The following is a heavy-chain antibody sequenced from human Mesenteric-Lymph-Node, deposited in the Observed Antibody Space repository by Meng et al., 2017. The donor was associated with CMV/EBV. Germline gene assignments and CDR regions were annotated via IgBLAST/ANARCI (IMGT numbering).Heavy chain of an antibody. CDR2: ISSSSTI. Sequence: GESLKISCAASGFTFSDYYMNWVRQAPGKGLEWVSSISSSSTIYYADSVKGRFTISRDNSKNTLYLQMNSLRAEDTAVYYCARGRYCTSISCYFDYWGQGTLVTVSS. J-gene: IGHJ4*02. CDR3: ARGRYCTSISCYFDY. V-gene: IGHV3-69-1*01. D-gene: IGHD2-2*01. CDR1: GFTFSDYY.